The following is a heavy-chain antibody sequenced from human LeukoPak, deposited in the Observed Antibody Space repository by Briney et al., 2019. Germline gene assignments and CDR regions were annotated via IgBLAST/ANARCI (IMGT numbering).Heavy chain of an antibody. CDR2: INHSGTT. V-gene: IGHV4-34*01. D-gene: IGHD3-10*01. CDR1: GGSLSGYQ. CDR3: ARHLASPWFVKLSLWNY. Sequence: PSETLSLTCAVYGGSLSGYQWSWIRQPPGKGLEWIGEINHSGTTDYNPSLKSRVTISMDTSKNQFFLKLSSVTGADTAVYYCARHLASPWFVKLSLWNYWGQGTLVTVSS. J-gene: IGHJ4*02.